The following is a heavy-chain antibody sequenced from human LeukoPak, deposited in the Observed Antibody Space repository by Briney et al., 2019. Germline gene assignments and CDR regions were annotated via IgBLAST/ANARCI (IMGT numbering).Heavy chain of an antibody. Sequence: PSETLSLTCAVYGGSFSGYYWSWIRRPPGKGLEWIGEINHSGSTNYNPSLKSRVTISVDTSKNQFSLKLSSVTAADTAVYYCARVAWGGSYDYYMDVWGKGTTVTVSS. CDR1: GGSFSGYY. CDR3: ARVAWGGSYDYYMDV. V-gene: IGHV4-34*01. CDR2: INHSGST. D-gene: IGHD1-26*01. J-gene: IGHJ6*03.